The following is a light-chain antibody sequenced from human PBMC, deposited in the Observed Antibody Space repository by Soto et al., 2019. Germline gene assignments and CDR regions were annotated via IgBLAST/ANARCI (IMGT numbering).Light chain of an antibody. CDR1: SSDVGSYNL. Sequence: QSVLTQPASVSGSPGQSITFSCTGKSSDVGSYNLVSWYQQHPGKAPKLMIYEGSKRPSGVSNRFSGSKSGNTASLTISGLQAEDEADYYCCSYAGSSTFVFGSGTKLTVL. CDR3: CSYAGSSTFV. V-gene: IGLV2-23*01. CDR2: EGS. J-gene: IGLJ1*01.